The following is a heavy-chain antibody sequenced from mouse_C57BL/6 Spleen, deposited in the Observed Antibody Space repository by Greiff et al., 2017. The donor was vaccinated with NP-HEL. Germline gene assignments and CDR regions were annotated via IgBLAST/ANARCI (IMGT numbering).Heavy chain of an antibody. J-gene: IGHJ1*03. CDR1: GYTFTSYW. CDR2: IYPGSGST. CDR3: AAYDYSYWYFDV. D-gene: IGHD2-4*01. V-gene: IGHV1-55*01. Sequence: QVQLQQSGAELVKPGASVKMSCKASGYTFTSYWITWVKQRPGQGLEWIGDIYPGSGSTNYNEKFKSKATLTVDTSSSTAYMQLSSLTSEDSAVYYCAAYDYSYWYFDVWGTGTTVTVSS.